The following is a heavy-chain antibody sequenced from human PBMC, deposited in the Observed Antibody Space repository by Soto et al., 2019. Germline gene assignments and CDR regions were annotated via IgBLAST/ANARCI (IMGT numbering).Heavy chain of an antibody. CDR1: GYTFTSYG. D-gene: IGHD6-13*01. Sequence: GASVKVSCKASGYTFTSYGISWVRQAPGQGLEWMGWISAYNGNTNYAQKLQGRVTMTTDTSTSTAYMELRSLRSDDTAVYYCARVDSSSWYGGGGWYYYYYYGMDVWGQGTTVTVSS. V-gene: IGHV1-18*01. CDR2: ISAYNGNT. J-gene: IGHJ6*02. CDR3: ARVDSSSWYGGGGWYYYYYYGMDV.